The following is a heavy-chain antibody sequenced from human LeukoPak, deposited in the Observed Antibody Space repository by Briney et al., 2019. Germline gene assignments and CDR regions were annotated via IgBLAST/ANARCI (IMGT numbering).Heavy chain of an antibody. J-gene: IGHJ4*02. Sequence: SETLSLTCTVSGGSISSSSYYWGWIRQPPGKGLEWIGSIHYSGSTNYNPSLKSRVTISVDTSKNQFSLKLSSVTAADTAVYYCARDSPLFDYWGQGTLVTVSS. V-gene: IGHV4-39*07. CDR1: GGSISSSSYY. CDR2: IHYSGST. CDR3: ARDSPLFDY.